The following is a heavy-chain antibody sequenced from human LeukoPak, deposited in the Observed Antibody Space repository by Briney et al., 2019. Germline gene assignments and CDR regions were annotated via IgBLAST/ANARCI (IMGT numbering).Heavy chain of an antibody. V-gene: IGHV1-69*05. J-gene: IGHJ5*02. CDR2: IIPIFGTA. D-gene: IGHD2-15*01. CDR3: ARGVGYCSGGSCYSTWFDP. Sequence: SVKVPCKASGGTFSSYAISWVRQAPGQGLEWMGGIIPIFGTANYAQKFQGRVTITTDESTSTAYMELSSLRSEDTAVYYCARGVGYCSGGSCYSTWFDPWGQGTLVTVSS. CDR1: GGTFSSYA.